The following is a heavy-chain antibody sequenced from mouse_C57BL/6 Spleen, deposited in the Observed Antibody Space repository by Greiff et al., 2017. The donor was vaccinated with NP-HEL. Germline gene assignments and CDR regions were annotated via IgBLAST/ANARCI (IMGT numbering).Heavy chain of an antibody. CDR2: INPNNGGT. J-gene: IGHJ2*01. Sequence: VQLKQSGPELVKPGASVKIPCKASGYTFTDYNMDWVKQSHGKSLEWIGDINPNNGGTIYNQKFKGKATLTVDKSSSTAYMELRSLTSEDTAVYYCARRAQTAQALDYWGQGTTLTVSS. D-gene: IGHD3-2*02. V-gene: IGHV1-18*01. CDR3: ARRAQTAQALDY. CDR1: GYTFTDYN.